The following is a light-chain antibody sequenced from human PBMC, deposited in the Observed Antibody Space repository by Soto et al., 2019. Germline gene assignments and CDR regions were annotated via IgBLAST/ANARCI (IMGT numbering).Light chain of an antibody. CDR2: GNS. CDR3: QSYASSLSVWV. CDR1: SSNIGACYD. J-gene: IGLJ3*02. V-gene: IGLV1-40*01. Sequence: QPVLTQPPSVSGAPGQRVTISCTGSSSNIGACYDVPWYQQLPGTAPKLLIYGNSNRPSGVPDRFSGSKSGTSASLAITGLRAEDEADYYCQSYASSLSVWVFGGGTKLTVL.